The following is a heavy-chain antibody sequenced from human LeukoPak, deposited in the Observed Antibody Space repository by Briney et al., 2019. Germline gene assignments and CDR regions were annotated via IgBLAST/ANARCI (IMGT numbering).Heavy chain of an antibody. CDR3: AREWDYGSGSYYNRPLDY. CDR1: GGPISSSSSY. J-gene: IGHJ4*02. D-gene: IGHD3-10*01. Sequence: SETLSLTCTVSGGPISSSSSYWGWIRQPPGKGLEWIGYIYYSGSTNYNPSLKSRVTISVDTSKNQFSLKLSSVTAEDTAVYYCAREWDYGSGSYYNRPLDYWGQGTLVTASS. CDR2: IYYSGST. V-gene: IGHV4-61*01.